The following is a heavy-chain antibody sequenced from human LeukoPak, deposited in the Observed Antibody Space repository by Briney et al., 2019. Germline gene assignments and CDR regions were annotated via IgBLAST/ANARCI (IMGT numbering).Heavy chain of an antibody. J-gene: IGHJ4*02. CDR2: IYSGGST. V-gene: IGHV3-66*01. Sequence: GGSLRLSCAASGFTVSSNYMSWVRQAPGKGLEWVSVIYSGGSTYYADSVKGRFTISRDNSKNTLYLQMNSLRAEDTAVYYCARDPIGYCSSTSCSGWGQGTLVTVSS. CDR3: ARDPIGYCSSTSCSG. CDR1: GFTVSSNY. D-gene: IGHD2-2*01.